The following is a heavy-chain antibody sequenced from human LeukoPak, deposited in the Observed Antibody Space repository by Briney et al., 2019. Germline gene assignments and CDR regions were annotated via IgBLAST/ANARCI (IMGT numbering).Heavy chain of an antibody. CDR3: AKDISYSSGWYLLDY. J-gene: IGHJ4*02. D-gene: IGHD6-19*01. V-gene: IGHV3-30-3*01. CDR1: GFTFSSYA. CDR2: ISYDGSNK. Sequence: PSGGSLRLSCAASGFTFSSYAMPWVRQAPGKGLEWVAVISYDGSNKYYADSVKGRFTISRDNSKNTLYLQMNSLRAEDTALYYCAKDISYSSGWYLLDYWGQGTLVTVSS.